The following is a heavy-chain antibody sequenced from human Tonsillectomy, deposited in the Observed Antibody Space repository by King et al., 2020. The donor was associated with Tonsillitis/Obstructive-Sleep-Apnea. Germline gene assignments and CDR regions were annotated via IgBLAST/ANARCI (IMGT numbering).Heavy chain of an antibody. D-gene: IGHD4-17*01. V-gene: IGHV3-21*01. CDR1: GFTFSSYS. CDR2: ISSMRSYI. J-gene: IGHJ4*02. Sequence: QLVQSGGGLVKPGGSLRLSCAASGFTFSSYSMKWVCQALGKGLDCVSSISSMRSYIYYADSVKCRFTLSRDNAKNSLYLQMNSLRAEDTAVYYCARGEGYGDYNYFDYWGQGTLVTVSS. CDR3: ARGEGYGDYNYFDY.